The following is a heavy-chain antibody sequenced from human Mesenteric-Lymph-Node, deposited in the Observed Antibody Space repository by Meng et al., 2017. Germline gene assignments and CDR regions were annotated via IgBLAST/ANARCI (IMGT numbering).Heavy chain of an antibody. CDR3: ARPDVLLWFGELPEGVNWFDP. CDR1: GYTFTGYY. Sequence: QVQLVQSGAEVKKPGASVKVSCKASGYTFTGYYMHWVRQAPGQGLEWMGWINPNSGGTNYAQKFQGRVTMTRDTSISTAYMELSRLRSDDTAVYYCARPDVLLWFGELPEGVNWFDPWGQGTLVTVSS. CDR2: INPNSGGT. J-gene: IGHJ5*02. V-gene: IGHV1-2*02. D-gene: IGHD3-10*01.